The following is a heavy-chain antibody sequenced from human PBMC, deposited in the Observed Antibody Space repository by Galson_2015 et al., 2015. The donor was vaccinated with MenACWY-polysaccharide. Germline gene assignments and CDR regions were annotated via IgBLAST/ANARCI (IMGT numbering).Heavy chain of an antibody. CDR2: INSDGSST. V-gene: IGHV3-74*01. D-gene: IGHD3-3*01. J-gene: IGHJ6*04. CDR1: GFTFSSYW. Sequence: SLRLSCAASGFTFSSYWMHWVRPAPGKGLVWVSRINSDGSSTSYADSVKGRFTISRDNAKNTLYLQMNSLRAEDTAVYYCARGPPRITICGVGTMDVWGKGTTVAVSP. CDR3: ARGPPRITICGVGTMDV.